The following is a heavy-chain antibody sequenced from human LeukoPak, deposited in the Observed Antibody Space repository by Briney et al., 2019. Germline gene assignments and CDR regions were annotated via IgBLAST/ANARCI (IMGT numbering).Heavy chain of an antibody. D-gene: IGHD1-26*01. V-gene: IGHV4-38-2*02. CDR1: GYSISSGYY. CDR2: IYHSGST. Sequence: PSETLSLTCTVSGYSISSGYYWGWIRQPPGKGLKWIGSIYHSGSTYYNPSLKSRVTISVDTSKNQFSLKLSSVTAADTAVYYCARDLGMGGSYLQYNWFDPWGQGTLVTVSS. CDR3: ARDLGMGGSYLQYNWFDP. J-gene: IGHJ5*02.